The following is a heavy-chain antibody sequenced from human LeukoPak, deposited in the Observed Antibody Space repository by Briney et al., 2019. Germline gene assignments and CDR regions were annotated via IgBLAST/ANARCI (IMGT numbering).Heavy chain of an antibody. V-gene: IGHV1-8*01. CDR1: GYTFTSYD. J-gene: IGHJ4*02. CDR2: MNPNSGDT. CDR3: TRSVGNGHIDY. D-gene: IGHD1-26*01. Sequence: ASVKVSCKAAGYTFTSYDINWVRQATGQGLEWMGWMNPNSGDTGYAQKFQGRVTMTRSYTISTAYMELSSLRFEDTAVYYCTRSVGNGHIDYWGQGTLVTVSS.